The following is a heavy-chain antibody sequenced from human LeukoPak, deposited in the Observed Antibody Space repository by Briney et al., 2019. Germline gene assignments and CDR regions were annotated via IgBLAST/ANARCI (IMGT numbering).Heavy chain of an antibody. Sequence: PGGSLRLSCAASGFTFSSYEMNWVRQAPGKGLEWVSYISSSGSTIYYADSVKGRFTISRDNAKNSLYLQMNSLRAEDTAVYYCARDSTMVRGAPTAFDIWGQGTMVTVSS. CDR1: GFTFSSYE. CDR3: ARDSTMVRGAPTAFDI. V-gene: IGHV3-48*03. D-gene: IGHD3-10*01. J-gene: IGHJ3*02. CDR2: ISSSGSTI.